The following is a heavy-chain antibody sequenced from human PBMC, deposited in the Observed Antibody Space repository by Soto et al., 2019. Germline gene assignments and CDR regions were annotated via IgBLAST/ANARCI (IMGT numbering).Heavy chain of an antibody. J-gene: IGHJ4*02. CDR2: IKPSGGST. V-gene: IGHV1-46*01. CDR3: ARYSESYSACDY. D-gene: IGHD1-26*01. Sequence: QVQLVQSGAEVKKPGASVKVSCKASGYTFTSYYMHWVRQAPGQGLEWMGIIKPSGGSTNYAQKFQGRVTMTRDTSTSTVYMELSSLRSEDTAVYYCARYSESYSACDYWGQGTLVTVST. CDR1: GYTFTSYY.